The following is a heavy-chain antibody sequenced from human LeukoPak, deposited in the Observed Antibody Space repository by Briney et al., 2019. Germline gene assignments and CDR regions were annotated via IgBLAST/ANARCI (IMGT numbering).Heavy chain of an antibody. Sequence: GGSLRLSCAASGFTISDYYMTYIRQAPGKGLEWVSYISSSGSTIYYADSVKGRFTISRDNAKNSLYLQMNSLRAEDTAVYYCARGGFYSSAYFDYWGQGTLVTVSS. J-gene: IGHJ4*02. CDR3: ARGGFYSSAYFDY. D-gene: IGHD6-19*01. CDR1: GFTISDYY. CDR2: ISSSGSTI. V-gene: IGHV3-11*04.